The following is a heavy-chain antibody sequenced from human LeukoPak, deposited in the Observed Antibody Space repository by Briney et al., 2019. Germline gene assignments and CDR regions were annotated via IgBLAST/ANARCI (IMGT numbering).Heavy chain of an antibody. CDR2: IYYSGST. D-gene: IGHD3-22*01. J-gene: IGHJ5*02. Sequence: SETLSLTCTVSGGSISSSSYYWGWIRQPPGKGLEWIGSIYYSGSTYYNPSLKSRVTISVDTSKNQFSLKLSSVTAADTAVYYCAREPNYYDSSGYYYGWFDPWGQGTLVTVSS. V-gene: IGHV4-39*07. CDR1: GGSISSSSYY. CDR3: AREPNYYDSSGYYYGWFDP.